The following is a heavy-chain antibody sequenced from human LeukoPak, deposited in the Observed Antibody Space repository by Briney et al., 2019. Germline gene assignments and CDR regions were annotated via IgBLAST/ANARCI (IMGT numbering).Heavy chain of an antibody. CDR3: AREGKGYYDSSGYFTYYFDY. CDR2: IYHSGST. J-gene: IGHJ4*02. D-gene: IGHD3-22*01. V-gene: IGHV4-4*02. Sequence: SETLSLTCAVSGGSISSSNWWSWVRQPPGKGLEWIGEIYHSGSTNYNPSLKSRVTISVDRSKNQFSLKLSSVTAADTAVYYCAREGKGYYDSSGYFTYYFDYWGQGTLVTVSS. CDR1: GGSISSSNW.